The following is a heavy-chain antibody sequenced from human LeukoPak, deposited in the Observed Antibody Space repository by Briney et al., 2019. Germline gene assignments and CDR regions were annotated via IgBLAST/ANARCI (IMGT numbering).Heavy chain of an antibody. CDR2: ISYDGSNK. V-gene: IGHV3-30-3*01. J-gene: IGHJ3*02. Sequence: GRSLRLSCAASGXTFSSYAMHWVRQVPGKGLEWVAVISYDGSNKYYADSVKGRFTISRDNSKNTLYLQMNSLRAEDTAVYYCAGALLLLGAFDIWGQGTMVTVSS. D-gene: IGHD3-10*01. CDR3: AGALLLLGAFDI. CDR1: GXTFSSYA.